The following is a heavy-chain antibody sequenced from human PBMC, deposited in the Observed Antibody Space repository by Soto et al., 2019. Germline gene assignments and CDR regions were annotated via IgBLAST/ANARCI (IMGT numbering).Heavy chain of an antibody. Sequence: EVQLLESGGGLLQPGGSLRLSGKAFGLTFSNYAMTWVRQAPGKGLEWVSTITGSGGGTYYADSVKGRFTISRDNSKNTLYLQMPNLRADDTAVYYCAKEMIASTVADFFDYWGQGTLVTVSS. D-gene: IGHD6-19*01. V-gene: IGHV3-23*01. CDR3: AKEMIASTVADFFDY. CDR1: GLTFSNYA. J-gene: IGHJ4*02. CDR2: ITGSGGGT.